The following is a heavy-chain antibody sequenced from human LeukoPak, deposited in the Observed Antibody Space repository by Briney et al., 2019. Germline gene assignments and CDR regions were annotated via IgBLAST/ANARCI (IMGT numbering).Heavy chain of an antibody. V-gene: IGHV3-20*04. J-gene: IGHJ4*02. CDR3: ARERGYYHDSSGYSGYFDY. D-gene: IGHD3-22*01. CDR2: INWNGGST. CDR1: GFTFDDYG. Sequence: GGSLRLPCAASGFTFDDYGVSWVRQAPGKGLEWVSGINWNGGSTGYADSVKGRFTISRDNAKNSLYLQMNSLRAEDTALYYCARERGYYHDSSGYSGYFDYWGQGTLVTVSS.